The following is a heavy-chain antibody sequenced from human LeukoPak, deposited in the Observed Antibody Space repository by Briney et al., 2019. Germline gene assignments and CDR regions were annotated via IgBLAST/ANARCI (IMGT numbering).Heavy chain of an antibody. CDR2: IGTLLDT. J-gene: IGHJ4*02. D-gene: IGHD3-22*01. CDR3: VRGRNNNYYDDSGYSPY. CDR1: GFTFRSFD. Sequence: PGGSLRLSCAASGFTFRSFDMHWVRQAPGKGLEWVSGIGTLLDTDYPDSLKGRFTISRENAKNSVFLQMNNVRAGDTAVYYCVRGRNNNYYDDSGYSPYWGQGTLVTVSS. V-gene: IGHV3-13*01.